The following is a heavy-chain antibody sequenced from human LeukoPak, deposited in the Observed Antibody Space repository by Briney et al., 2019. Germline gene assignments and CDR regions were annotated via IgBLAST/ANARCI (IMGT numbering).Heavy chain of an antibody. CDR3: ARVLHKRNYDSSVYYGY. CDR1: GFTFSSYS. CDR2: ISSSSSYI. D-gene: IGHD3-22*01. V-gene: IGHV3-21*01. Sequence: GGSLRLSCAASGFTFSSYSMNWVRQAPGKGLEWVSSISSSSSYIYYADSVKGRFTISRDNAKNSLYLQMNSLRAEDTAVYYCARVLHKRNYDSSVYYGYWGQGTLVTVSS. J-gene: IGHJ4*02.